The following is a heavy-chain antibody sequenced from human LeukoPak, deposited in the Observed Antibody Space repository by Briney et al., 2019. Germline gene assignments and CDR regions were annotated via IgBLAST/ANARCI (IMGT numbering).Heavy chain of an antibody. V-gene: IGHV4-4*07. Sequence: SETLSLTCTASGGSISSYYWSWIRQPAGKVLEWIGRIYTSGSTNYNPSLKSRVTISVDTSKNQFSLKLSSVTAADTAVYYCARHWTYYDYVWGSYRPYYFDYWGQGTLVTVSS. D-gene: IGHD3-16*02. J-gene: IGHJ4*02. CDR2: IYTSGST. CDR1: GGSISSYY. CDR3: ARHWTYYDYVWGSYRPYYFDY.